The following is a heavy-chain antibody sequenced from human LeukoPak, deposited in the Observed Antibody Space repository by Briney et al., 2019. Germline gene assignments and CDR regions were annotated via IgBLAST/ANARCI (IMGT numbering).Heavy chain of an antibody. CDR3: AKDLLGTFFDY. D-gene: IGHD1-1*01. V-gene: IGHV3-30*18. Sequence: PGGSLRLSCAASGFSFSSYSMNWVRQAPGKGLEWVAVMSHDGSSKYYADSVKGRFTISRDNSKNTLYLQMNSLRAEDTAVYYCAKDLLGTFFDYWGQGTLVTVSS. CDR2: MSHDGSSK. CDR1: GFSFSSYS. J-gene: IGHJ4*02.